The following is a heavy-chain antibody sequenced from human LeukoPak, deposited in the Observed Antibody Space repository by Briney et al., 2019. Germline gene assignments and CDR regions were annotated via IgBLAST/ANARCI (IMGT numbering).Heavy chain of an antibody. D-gene: IGHD2-15*01. CDR3: AREHIVVVVAATGWFDP. V-gene: IGHV4-39*07. J-gene: IGHJ5*02. CDR1: GRSISSSNYY. CDR2: IYYSGST. Sequence: SETLSLPCTVSGRSISSSNYYWGRIRKPPGKGLEWFGSIYYSGSTYYNPSLKSRVTISVDTSKNQLSLKLSSVTAADTAVYYCAREHIVVVVAATGWFDPWGQGTLVTVSS.